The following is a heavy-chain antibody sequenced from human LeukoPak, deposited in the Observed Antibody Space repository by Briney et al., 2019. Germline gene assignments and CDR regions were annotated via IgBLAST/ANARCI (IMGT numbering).Heavy chain of an antibody. CDR1: GGTFSSYA. D-gene: IGHD4-17*01. Sequence: ASVKVSCKASGGTFSSYAISWVRQAPGQGLEWMGRIIPILGIANYAQKFQGRVTITADKSTSTAYMELSSLRSEGTAVYYCARDYGDYGVSGASDYWGQGTLVTVSS. CDR3: ARDYGDYGVSGASDY. V-gene: IGHV1-69*04. CDR2: IIPILGIA. J-gene: IGHJ4*02.